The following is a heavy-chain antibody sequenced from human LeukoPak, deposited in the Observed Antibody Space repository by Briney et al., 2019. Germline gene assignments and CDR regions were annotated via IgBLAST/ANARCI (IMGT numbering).Heavy chain of an antibody. CDR2: INHSGST. CDR1: GGSFSGHY. CDR3: ARAHPIDY. V-gene: IGHV4-34*01. Sequence: SETLSLTCAVYGGSFSGHYWSWIRQPPGKGLEWIGEINHSGSTNYNPSLKSRVTISVDTSKNQFSLKLSSVTAADTAVYYCARAHPIDYWGQGTLVTVSS. J-gene: IGHJ4*02.